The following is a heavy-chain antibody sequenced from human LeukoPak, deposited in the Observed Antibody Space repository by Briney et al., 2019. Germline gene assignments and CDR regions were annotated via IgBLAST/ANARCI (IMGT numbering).Heavy chain of an antibody. CDR1: GGSVSSYY. D-gene: IGHD1-1*01. J-gene: IGHJ5*02. V-gene: IGHV4-59*02. CDR3: AGRYNWSGNWFDP. CDR2: ICYSGST. Sequence: ASETLSLTCTVSGGSVSSYYWNWIRQPPGKGLEWIGYICYSGSTNYNPSLKSRVTISVDTSKNQFSLKLSSVTAADTAVYYCAGRYNWSGNWFDPWGQGTLVTVSS.